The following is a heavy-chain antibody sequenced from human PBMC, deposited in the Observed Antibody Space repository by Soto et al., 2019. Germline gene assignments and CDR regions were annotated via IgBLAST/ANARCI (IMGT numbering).Heavy chain of an antibody. D-gene: IGHD3-22*01. J-gene: IGHJ4*02. CDR3: TTDYYYDSSGYLQGDY. V-gene: IGHV3-15*01. CDR1: GFTFSNAW. CDR2: IKSKTDGGTT. Sequence: PGGSLRLSCAASGFTFSNAWMSWVRQAPGKGLEWVGRIKSKTDGGTTDYAAPVKGRFTISRDDSKNTLYLQMNSLKTEDTAVYYCTTDYYYDSSGYLQGDYWGQGTLVTVSS.